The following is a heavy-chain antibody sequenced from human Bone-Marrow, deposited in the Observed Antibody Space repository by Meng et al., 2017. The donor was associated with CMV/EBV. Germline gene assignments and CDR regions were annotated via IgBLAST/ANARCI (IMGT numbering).Heavy chain of an antibody. D-gene: IGHD3-3*01. Sequence: ASVKVSCKASGYTFTGHFMHWVRQAPGQGLEWMGWIHPNTGGTNYAQNFQGRVTMTRDTSIRTVYMELSSLRSDDTAIYYCARVDRGITIFGVPPSADAFDIWGQGTMVTVSS. CDR1: GYTFTGHF. V-gene: IGHV1-2*02. J-gene: IGHJ3*02. CDR3: ARVDRGITIFGVPPSADAFDI. CDR2: IHPNTGGT.